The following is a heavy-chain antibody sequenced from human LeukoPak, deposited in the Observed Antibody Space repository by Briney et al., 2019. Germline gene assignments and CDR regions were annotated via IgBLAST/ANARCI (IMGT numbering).Heavy chain of an antibody. CDR3: ARGYGSGSYDVFDY. D-gene: IGHD3-10*01. CDR2: ISSSSSYI. V-gene: IGHV3-21*01. Sequence: GGSLRLSCAASGFTFSSYSMNWVRQAPGKGLEWVSSISSSSSYIYYADSVKGRFTISRDNAKDSLYLQMNSLRAEDTAAYYCARGYGSGSYDVFDYWGQGTLVTVSS. CDR1: GFTFSSYS. J-gene: IGHJ4*02.